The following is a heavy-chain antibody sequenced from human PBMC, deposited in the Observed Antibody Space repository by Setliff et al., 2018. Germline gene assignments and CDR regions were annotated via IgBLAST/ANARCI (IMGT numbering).Heavy chain of an antibody. J-gene: IGHJ6*02. V-gene: IGHV4-30-4*08. Sequence: SETLSLTCTVSGYSISRGNYYWSWIRQPPGKGLEWIGYIYHSGSTFYNPSLKSRVTISVDTSKNQVSLKLNSVTAADTAVYYCARVGCAGVLCYNHGYYYALDVWGQGTTVTVSS. CDR2: IYHSGST. CDR3: ARVGCAGVLCYNHGYYYALDV. D-gene: IGHD2-8*02. CDR1: GYSISRGNYY.